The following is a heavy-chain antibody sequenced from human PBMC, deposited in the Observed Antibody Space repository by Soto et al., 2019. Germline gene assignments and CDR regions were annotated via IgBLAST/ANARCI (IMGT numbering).Heavy chain of an antibody. CDR1: GGSVSSGSYY. Sequence: QVQLQESGPGLVKPSETLSLTCTVSGGSVSSGSYYWSWIRQPPGKGLEGIGYIYYSGSTNYNPSLKSRVTISVDTSKNQFSLKLSSVPAADTAVYYCARAHYDWKRGYYSYGMDVWGQGTTVTVSS. J-gene: IGHJ6*02. CDR3: ARAHYDWKRGYYSYGMDV. CDR2: IYYSGST. D-gene: IGHD3-3*01. V-gene: IGHV4-61*01.